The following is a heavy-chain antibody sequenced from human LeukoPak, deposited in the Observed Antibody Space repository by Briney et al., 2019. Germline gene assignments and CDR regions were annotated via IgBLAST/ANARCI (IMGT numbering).Heavy chain of an antibody. V-gene: IGHV4-59*08. CDR1: GGSISSYY. D-gene: IGHD6-13*01. CDR3: AFAPAGYDWYFDL. Sequence: SETLSLTCTVSGGSISSYYWSWIRQPPGKGLEWIGYIHYSGSTNYNPSLKSRVTISVDTSKNQFSLKLSSVTAADTAVYYCAFAPAGYDWYFDLWGRGTLVTVSS. CDR2: IHYSGST. J-gene: IGHJ2*01.